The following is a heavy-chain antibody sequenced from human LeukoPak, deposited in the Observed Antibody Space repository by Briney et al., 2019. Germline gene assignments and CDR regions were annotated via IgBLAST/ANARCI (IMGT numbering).Heavy chain of an antibody. V-gene: IGHV3-23*01. D-gene: IGHD3-22*01. CDR2: IPGSGGAT. CDR3: ARARPWDSSRSYYFGMDV. CDR1: GFTFSSSA. J-gene: IGHJ6*02. Sequence: PGGSLRLSCVASGFTFSSSAMNWVRQAPGTGLEWVSSIPGSGGATYYADSVRGRFSISRDSSKNTVYLQMNSLRDEDTAVYYCARARPWDSSRSYYFGMDVWGHGTTVTVSS.